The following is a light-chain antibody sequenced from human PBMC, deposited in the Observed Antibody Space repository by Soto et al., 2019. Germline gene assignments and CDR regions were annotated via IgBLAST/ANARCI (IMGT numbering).Light chain of an antibody. Sequence: EIVMTQSPATLSVSPGGRATLSCRASQSIGDTLAWYQQKPGQAPRLLIYGASSRATGIPDRFSGSGSETEFTLTISRLEPEDFAVYYCQQYHSSPRTFGQGTKVDIK. CDR3: QQYHSSPRT. J-gene: IGKJ1*01. CDR1: QSIGDT. V-gene: IGKV3D-15*01. CDR2: GAS.